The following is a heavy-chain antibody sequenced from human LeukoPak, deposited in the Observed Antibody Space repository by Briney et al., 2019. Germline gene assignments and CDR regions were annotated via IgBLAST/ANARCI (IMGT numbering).Heavy chain of an antibody. Sequence: GGSLRLSCAASGFTFSSYSMNWVRQAPGKGLERVSSISSSSSYIYYADSVKCRFTISRDNAKSTLYLQKNSLRAEDTAVYYGAREGNTAIDYWGQGTLVTVSS. D-gene: IGHD4-17*01. CDR1: GFTFSSYS. V-gene: IGHV3-21*01. CDR2: ISSSSSYI. J-gene: IGHJ4*02. CDR3: AREGNTAIDY.